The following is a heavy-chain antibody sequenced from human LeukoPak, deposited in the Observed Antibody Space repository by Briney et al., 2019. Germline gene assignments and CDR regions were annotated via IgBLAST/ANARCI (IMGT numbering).Heavy chain of an antibody. V-gene: IGHV3-30-3*01. J-gene: IGHJ6*03. CDR3: AMNYGYYYYYMDV. CDR1: GFTFSSYA. D-gene: IGHD1-7*01. CDR2: ISYDGSNK. Sequence: GGSLRLSCAASGFTFSSYAMHWVRQAPGKGLEWVAVISYDGSNKYYADSVKGRFTISRDNAKNTLYLQMNSLRAEDTAVYYCAMNYGYYYYYMDVWGKGTTVTVSS.